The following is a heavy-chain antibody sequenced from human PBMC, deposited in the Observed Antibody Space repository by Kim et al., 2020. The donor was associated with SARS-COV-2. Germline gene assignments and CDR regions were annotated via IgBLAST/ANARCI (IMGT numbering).Heavy chain of an antibody. CDR2: IYISGST. CDR3: ARASGGGDYHHPLDY. V-gene: IGHV4-30-4*01. Sequence: SETLSLTCTVSGGSISSGDYYWSWIRQPPGKGLEWIGFIYISGSTYYNPSLQSRVIISMDTSKNHFSLMLSSVTAADTAVYYCARASGGGDYHHPLDY. J-gene: IGHJ4*01. CDR1: GGSISSGDYY. D-gene: IGHD2-21*01.